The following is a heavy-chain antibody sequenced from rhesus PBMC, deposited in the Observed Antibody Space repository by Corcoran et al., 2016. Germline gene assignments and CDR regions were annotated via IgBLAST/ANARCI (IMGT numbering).Heavy chain of an antibody. CDR1: GYSISSGYG. D-gene: IGHD6-31*01. CDR3: ARFSFYSSGWYGVY. CDR2: IYGGSGST. Sequence: QVQLQESGPGLVKPSATPSLTCAVSGYSISSGYGWGGSRQPPGKGLEWIGQIYGGSGSTYYNPSLKSRVTVSKDTSKNQFSLKLSSVTAADTAVYYCARFSFYSSGWYGVYWGQGVLVTVSS. J-gene: IGHJ4*01. V-gene: IGHV4-127*01.